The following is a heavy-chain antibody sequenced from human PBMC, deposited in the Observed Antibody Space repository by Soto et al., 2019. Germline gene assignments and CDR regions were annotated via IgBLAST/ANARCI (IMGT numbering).Heavy chain of an antibody. D-gene: IGHD3-22*01. Sequence: GASVKVSCKASGGTFSSYAISWVRQAPGQGLEWMGGIIPIFGTANYAQKFQGRVTITADESTSTAYMELSSLRSEDTAVYYCARGWLDYYDSSRYLFDYWGQGSLVIVSS. CDR1: GGTFSSYA. CDR3: ARGWLDYYDSSRYLFDY. J-gene: IGHJ4*02. V-gene: IGHV1-69*13. CDR2: IIPIFGTA.